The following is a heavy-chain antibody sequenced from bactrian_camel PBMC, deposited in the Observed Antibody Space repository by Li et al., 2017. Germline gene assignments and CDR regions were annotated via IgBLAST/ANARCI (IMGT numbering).Heavy chain of an antibody. J-gene: IGHJ4*01. D-gene: IGHD1*01. Sequence: VQLVESGGGLVQPGGSLRLSCAASGFTFSSYGMNWVRQAPGKGLEWVSTIYNDGVHTYYADSVKGRFTASRDNAKNTLYLQLSSLKTEDTGMYFCANYRNDWGQGTQVTVS. CDR1: GFTFSSYG. CDR2: IYNDGVHT. CDR3: ANYRND. V-gene: IGHV3S6*01.